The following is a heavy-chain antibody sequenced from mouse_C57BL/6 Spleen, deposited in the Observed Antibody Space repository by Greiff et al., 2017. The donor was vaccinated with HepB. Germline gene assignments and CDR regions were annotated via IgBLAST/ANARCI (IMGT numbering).Heavy chain of an antibody. CDR3: ARSDGYFGAFAY. D-gene: IGHD2-3*01. CDR1: GYTFTDYY. CDR2: INPYNGGT. Sequence: EVQLQQSGPVLVKPGASVKMSCKASGYTFTDYYMNWVKQSHGKSLEWIGVINPYNGGTSYNQKFKGKATLTVDKSSSTAYMELNSLTSEDSAVYYCARSDGYFGAFAYWGQRTLVTVSA. V-gene: IGHV1-19*01. J-gene: IGHJ3*01.